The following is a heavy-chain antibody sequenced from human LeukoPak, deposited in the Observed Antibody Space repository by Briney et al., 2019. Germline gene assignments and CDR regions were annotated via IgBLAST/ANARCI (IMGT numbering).Heavy chain of an antibody. V-gene: IGHV4-59*08. CDR3: ARHREGGYCSGSSCYSDYYYSGMDV. Sequence: SETLSLSCTVSGGSISSYYLSGIRQPPGKGLEWIGYIYYSGSTNYNPSLKSRVTISVDTSKNQFSLKLSSVTAADTAVYYCARHREGGYCSGSSCYSDYYYSGMDVWGQGTTVTVSS. CDR1: GGSISSYY. D-gene: IGHD2-15*01. CDR2: IYYSGST. J-gene: IGHJ6*02.